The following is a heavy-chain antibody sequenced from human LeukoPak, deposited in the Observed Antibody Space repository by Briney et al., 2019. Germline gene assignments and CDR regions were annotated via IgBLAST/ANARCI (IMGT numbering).Heavy chain of an antibody. J-gene: IGHJ6*02. CDR2: ISYDGSNK. Sequence: GRSLRLSCAASGFTFSSYAMHWVRQAPGKGLEWVAVISYDGSNKYYADSVKGRFTISRDNSKNTLYLQMSSLRAEDTAVYYCARENREYGMDVWGQGTTVTVSS. V-gene: IGHV3-30-3*01. CDR3: ARENREYGMDV. CDR1: GFTFSSYA. D-gene: IGHD1-26*01.